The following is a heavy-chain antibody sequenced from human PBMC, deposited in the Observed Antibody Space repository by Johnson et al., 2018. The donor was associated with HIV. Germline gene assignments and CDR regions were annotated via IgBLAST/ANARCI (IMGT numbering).Heavy chain of an antibody. Sequence: QVQLVESGGGVVQPGRSLRLSCAASGFTFSSYAMHWVRQAPGKGMEWVAVVPYDGSNKYYAASVKVRLHISTDNSKNTLYLQMHSLRAEETAVYYCARVARSGYYLVRVFAIWCQGTMVTVSS. V-gene: IGHV3-30-3*01. D-gene: IGHD3-22*01. J-gene: IGHJ3*02. CDR1: GFTFSSYA. CDR3: ARVARSGYYLVRVFAI. CDR2: VPYDGSNK.